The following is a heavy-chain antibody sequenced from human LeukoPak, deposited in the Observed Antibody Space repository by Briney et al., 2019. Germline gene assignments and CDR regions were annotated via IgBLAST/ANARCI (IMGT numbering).Heavy chain of an antibody. Sequence: SETLSLTCTVSGGSISSGGYYWSWIRQPPGKGLEWIGYIYYSGSTNYNPSLKSRVTISVDTSKNQFTLKLSSVTVADTAVYYCARGRYGWLPFDYWGQGTLVTVSS. CDR3: ARGRYGWLPFDY. J-gene: IGHJ4*02. V-gene: IGHV4-61*08. CDR2: IYYSGST. D-gene: IGHD3-16*01. CDR1: GGSISSGGYY.